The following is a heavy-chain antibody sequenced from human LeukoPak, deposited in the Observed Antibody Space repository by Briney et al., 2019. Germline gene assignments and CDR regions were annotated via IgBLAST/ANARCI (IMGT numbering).Heavy chain of an antibody. CDR2: IKTDGSNI. V-gene: IGHV3-74*03. J-gene: IGHJ4*02. Sequence: GGSLRLSCAASGFAFSSYWVHWVREAPGKGVVWVAHIKTDGSNIMYADSVRGRFTISRDNAKNTLYLQMNSLRADDTAVYYCARFTAPPKWGQGTLVTVSS. CDR3: ARFTAPPK. D-gene: IGHD3-16*01. CDR1: GFAFSSYW.